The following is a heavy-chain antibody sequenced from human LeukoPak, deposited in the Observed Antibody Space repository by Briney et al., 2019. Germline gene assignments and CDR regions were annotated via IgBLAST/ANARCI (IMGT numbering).Heavy chain of an antibody. D-gene: IGHD6-6*01. Sequence: GASVKVSCKASGGTFSSYAISWVRQAPGQGLEWMGGIIPIFHTPNYARKFQGRVTITADESTSTAYMELSSLRSEDTAVYYCAREAARRWYFDYWGQGTLVTVSS. CDR3: AREAARRWYFDY. J-gene: IGHJ4*02. V-gene: IGHV1-69*13. CDR2: IIPIFHTP. CDR1: GGTFSSYA.